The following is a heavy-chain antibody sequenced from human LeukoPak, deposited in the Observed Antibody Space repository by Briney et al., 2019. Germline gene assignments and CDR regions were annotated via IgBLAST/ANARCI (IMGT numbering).Heavy chain of an antibody. CDR2: ISGSGGST. CDR1: GFTFSSYS. D-gene: IGHD3-16*02. V-gene: IGHV3-23*01. CDR3: AKRITFGGVIAFDY. Sequence: GGSLRLSCAASGFTFSSYSMNWVRQAPGKGLEWVSAISGSGGSTYYADSVKGRFTISRDNSKNTLYLQMNSLRAEDTAVYYCAKRITFGGVIAFDYWGQGTLVTVSS. J-gene: IGHJ4*02.